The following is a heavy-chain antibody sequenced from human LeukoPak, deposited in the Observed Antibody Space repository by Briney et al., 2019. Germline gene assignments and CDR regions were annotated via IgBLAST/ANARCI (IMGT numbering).Heavy chain of an antibody. V-gene: IGHV4-59*12. Sequence: SETLSPTCTVSGGSISSYYWSWIRQPPGKGLEWIGYIYYSGSTNYNPSLKSRVTISVDTSKNQFSLKLSSVTAADTAVYYCARFMSGLRLLWFGEPSYGMDVWGQGTTVTVSS. D-gene: IGHD3-10*01. CDR3: ARFMSGLRLLWFGEPSYGMDV. J-gene: IGHJ6*02. CDR2: IYYSGST. CDR1: GGSISSYY.